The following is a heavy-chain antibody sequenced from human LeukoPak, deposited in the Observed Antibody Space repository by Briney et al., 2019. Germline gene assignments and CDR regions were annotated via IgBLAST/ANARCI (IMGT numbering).Heavy chain of an antibody. V-gene: IGHV3-48*03. Sequence: GGSLRLSCAASGFTFSSYEMNWVRQAPGKGLEWVSYISSSGSTIYYADSVKGRFTFSRDNAKNSLYLQMNSLRAEDTAVYYCAWRGEIEVLWFGESTYDIWGQGTMVTVSS. CDR2: ISSSGSTI. J-gene: IGHJ3*02. CDR1: GFTFSSYE. CDR3: AWRGEIEVLWFGESTYDI. D-gene: IGHD3-10*01.